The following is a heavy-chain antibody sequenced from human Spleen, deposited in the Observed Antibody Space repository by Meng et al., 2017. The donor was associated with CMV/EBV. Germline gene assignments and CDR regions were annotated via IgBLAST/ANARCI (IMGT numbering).Heavy chain of an antibody. J-gene: IGHJ3*02. CDR1: GESFSGYY. D-gene: IGHD5-24*01. CDR3: ARDSPTQWSQLLNDAFDI. V-gene: IGHV4-34*01. Sequence: SETLSLTCAVYGESFSGYYWSWIRQPPGKGLEWIGEINHSGSTNYNPSLKSRVTIDTSKNQFSLKLSSVTAADTAVYYCARDSPTQWSQLLNDAFDIWGQGTMVTVSS. CDR2: INHSGST.